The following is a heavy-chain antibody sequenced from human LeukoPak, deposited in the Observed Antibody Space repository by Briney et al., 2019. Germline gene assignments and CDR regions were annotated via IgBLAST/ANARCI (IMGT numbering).Heavy chain of an antibody. V-gene: IGHV3-64*01. CDR1: GFTFSSYA. CDR2: ISSNGGST. Sequence: GGSLRLSCAASGFTFSSYAMHWVRQAPGEGLEYVSAISSNGGSTYYANSVKGRFTISRDNSKNTLYLQMGSLRAEDMAVYYCARGNNYDILTGFSYWGQGTLVTVSS. CDR3: ARGNNYDILTGFSY. J-gene: IGHJ4*02. D-gene: IGHD3-9*01.